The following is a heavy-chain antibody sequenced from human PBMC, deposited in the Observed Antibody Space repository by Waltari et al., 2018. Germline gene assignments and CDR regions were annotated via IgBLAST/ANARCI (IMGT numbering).Heavy chain of an antibody. CDR2: INQDGNKL. CDR3: ARDQMVTVTDDNWFDS. J-gene: IGHJ5*01. CDR1: GFTFGGYW. Sequence: EVHLVESGGGLVQPGGSLRLSCAVSGFTFGGYWMSWVRQAPGKGLEWVANINQDGNKLYYVDSVEGRFTISRDNAKNSLYLQMNSLRAEDTAVYYCARDQMVTVTDDNWFDSWGQGNLVTVSS. D-gene: IGHD4-17*01. V-gene: IGHV3-7*01.